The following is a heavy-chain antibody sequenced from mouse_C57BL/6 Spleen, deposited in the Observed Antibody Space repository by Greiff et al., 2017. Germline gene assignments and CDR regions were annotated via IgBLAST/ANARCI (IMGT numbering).Heavy chain of an antibody. V-gene: IGHV1-9*01. CDR1: GYTFTGYW. Sequence: VQLQQSGAELMKPGASVKLSCKATGYTFTGYWIEWVKQRPGHGLEWIGEILPGSGSTNYNEKFKGKATFTADTSSNTAYMQLSSLTTDDSAIYYCASPHTIYDYDWTFAYWGQGTLVTVSA. CDR2: ILPGSGST. D-gene: IGHD2-4*01. CDR3: ASPHTIYDYDWTFAY. J-gene: IGHJ3*01.